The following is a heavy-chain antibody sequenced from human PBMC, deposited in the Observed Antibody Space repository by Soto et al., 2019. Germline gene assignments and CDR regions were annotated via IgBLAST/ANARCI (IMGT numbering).Heavy chain of an antibody. V-gene: IGHV4-59*01. CDR1: GGSISSYY. Sequence: PSETLSLTCTVSGGSISSYYWSWIRQPPGKGLEWIGYIYYSGSTNYNPSLKSRVTISVDTSKNQFSLNVTSVTAADTAVYYCARDISSGFDYWGQGTLVTVSS. CDR2: IYYSGST. CDR3: ARDISSGFDY. D-gene: IGHD3-10*01. J-gene: IGHJ4*02.